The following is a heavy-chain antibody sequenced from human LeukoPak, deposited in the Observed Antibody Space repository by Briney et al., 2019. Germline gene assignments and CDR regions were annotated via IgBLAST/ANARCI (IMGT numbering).Heavy chain of an antibody. CDR2: INHSGST. Sequence: SETLSLTCTVSGDSISSGGYYWSWTRQPPGKGLEWIGEINHSGSTNYNPSLKSRVTISVDTSKSQFSLKLSSVTAADTAVYYCSVVPAATGSDYWGQGTLVTVSS. CDR1: GDSISSGGYY. D-gene: IGHD2-2*01. V-gene: IGHV4-39*07. CDR3: SVVPAATGSDY. J-gene: IGHJ4*02.